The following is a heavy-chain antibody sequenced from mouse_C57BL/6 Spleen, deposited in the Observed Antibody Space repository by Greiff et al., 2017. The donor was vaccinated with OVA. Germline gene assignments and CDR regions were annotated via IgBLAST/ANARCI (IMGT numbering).Heavy chain of an antibody. V-gene: IGHV1-66*01. CDR2: IYPGSGNT. CDR1: GYSFTSYY. Sequence: QVQLQQSGPELVKPGASVKISCKASGYSFTSYYIHWVKQRPGQGLEWIGWIYPGSGNTKYNEKFKGKATLTADTSSSTAYMQLSSLTSEDSAVYYCASQLGDAMDYWGQGTSVTVSS. D-gene: IGHD4-1*02. CDR3: ASQLGDAMDY. J-gene: IGHJ4*01.